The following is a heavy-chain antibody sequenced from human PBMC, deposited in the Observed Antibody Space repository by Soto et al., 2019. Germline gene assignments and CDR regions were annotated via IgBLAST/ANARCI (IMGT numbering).Heavy chain of an antibody. D-gene: IGHD6-19*01. CDR3: ARDVGVAGAAEYFQH. J-gene: IGHJ1*01. V-gene: IGHV1-69*04. CDR2: IIPILGIA. CDR1: GGTFSSYT. Sequence: SVKVSCKASGGTFSSYTISWVRQAPGQGLEWMGRIIPILGIANYAQKFQGRVTITADKSTSTAYMELSSLRSEDTAVYYCARDVGVAGAAEYFQHWGQGTLVTVSS.